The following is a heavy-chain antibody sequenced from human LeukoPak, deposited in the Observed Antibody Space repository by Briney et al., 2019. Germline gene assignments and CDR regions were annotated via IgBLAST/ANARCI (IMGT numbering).Heavy chain of an antibody. CDR1: GYTFTGYY. Sequence: ASAKVSCKASGYTFTGYYMHWVRQAPGQGLEWMGWINPNSGGTNYAQKFQGRVTMTRDTSISTAYMELSRLRSDDTAVYYCARACSSTSCYGDYWGQGTLVTVSS. V-gene: IGHV1-2*02. J-gene: IGHJ4*02. CDR3: ARACSSTSCYGDY. D-gene: IGHD2-2*01. CDR2: INPNSGGT.